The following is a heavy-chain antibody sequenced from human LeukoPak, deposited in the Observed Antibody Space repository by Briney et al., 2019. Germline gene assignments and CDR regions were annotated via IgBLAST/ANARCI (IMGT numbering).Heavy chain of an antibody. CDR2: MNPNSGNT. Sequence: ASVKVSCKASGYTFTSYDINWVRQATGQGLEWMGWMNPNSGNTGYAQKFQGRVTMTRNTSISTAYMELSSLRSEDTAVYHCATSSGSCSSTSCYVDGFDPWGQGTLVTVSS. CDR1: GYTFTSYD. CDR3: ATSSGSCSSTSCYVDGFDP. J-gene: IGHJ5*02. D-gene: IGHD2-2*01. V-gene: IGHV1-8*01.